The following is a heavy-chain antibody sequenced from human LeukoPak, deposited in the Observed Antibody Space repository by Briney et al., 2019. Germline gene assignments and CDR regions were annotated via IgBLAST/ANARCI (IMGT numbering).Heavy chain of an antibody. CDR2: IYASGST. CDR3: ARDGRYYDSSGYSLPDYYYYGMDV. Sequence: SETLSLTCTVSGGSISSYYWSWIRQPAGKGLEWIGRIYASGSTNYNPSFKSRVTMSVDTSKNQFSLKLSSVTAADTAVYYCARDGRYYDSSGYSLPDYYYYGMDVWGQGTTVTVSS. D-gene: IGHD3-22*01. CDR1: GGSISSYY. V-gene: IGHV4-4*07. J-gene: IGHJ6*02.